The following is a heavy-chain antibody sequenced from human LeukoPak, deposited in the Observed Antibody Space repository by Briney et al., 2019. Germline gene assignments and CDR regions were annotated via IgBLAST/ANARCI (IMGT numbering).Heavy chain of an antibody. D-gene: IGHD4-17*01. CDR2: VYQSGYA. Sequence: KPSETLSLTCVVSDGSITSRAWWSWVRQAPGKGLGLIGEVYQSGYATSNPTPTSRVTMSLDKAETQFSLWVSSVTAADTAIYYCVSPKDGDLPWADYWGQGTLVSVSS. CDR1: DGSITSRAW. CDR3: VSPKDGDLPWADY. V-gene: IGHV4/OR15-8*01. J-gene: IGHJ4*02.